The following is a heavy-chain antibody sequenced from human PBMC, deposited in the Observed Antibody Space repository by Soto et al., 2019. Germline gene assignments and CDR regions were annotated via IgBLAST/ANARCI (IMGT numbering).Heavy chain of an antibody. D-gene: IGHD3-22*01. CDR3: ARDTNNYDSSGYYYVPYFDS. CDR2: IIPIFGTA. CDR1: GGTFSSYA. J-gene: IGHJ4*02. Sequence: QVQLVQSGAEVKKPGSSVKVSCKASGGTFSSYAISWVRQAPGQGLEWMGGIIPIFGTANYSQKFQGRVTITADESTSTAYMELISLRSEDTAVYYCARDTNNYDSSGYYYVPYFDSWGQGTLVTFSS. V-gene: IGHV1-69*01.